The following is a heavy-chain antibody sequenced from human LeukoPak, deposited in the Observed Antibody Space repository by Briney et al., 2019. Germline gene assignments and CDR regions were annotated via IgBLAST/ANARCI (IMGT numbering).Heavy chain of an antibody. J-gene: IGHJ6*02. V-gene: IGHV1-46*01. CDR2: INPSGGST. CDR1: GYTFTSYY. CDR3: ARDRPYCSSTSCYTDRFPYYYYYGMDV. Sequence: EASVKVSCKASGYTFTSYYMHWVRQAPGQGLEWMGIINPSGGSTSYAQKFQGRVTMTRDTSTSTVYMELSSLRSEDTAVYYCARDRPYCSSTSCYTDRFPYYYYYGMDVWGQGTTVTVSS. D-gene: IGHD2-2*02.